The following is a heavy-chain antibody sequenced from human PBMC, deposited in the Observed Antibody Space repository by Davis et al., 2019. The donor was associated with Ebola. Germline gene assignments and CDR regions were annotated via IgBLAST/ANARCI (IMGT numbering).Heavy chain of an antibody. V-gene: IGHV4-34*01. D-gene: IGHD2-15*01. CDR1: GGSFSGYY. CDR3: ARAPRARKRYCSGGSCESNY. J-gene: IGHJ4*02. CDR2: INHSGST. Sequence: PSETLSLTCAVYGGSFSGYYWSWIRQPPGKGLEWIGEINHSGSTNYNPSLKSRVTISVDTSKNQFSLKLSSVTAADTAVYYCARAPRARKRYCSGGSCESNYWGQGTLVTVSS.